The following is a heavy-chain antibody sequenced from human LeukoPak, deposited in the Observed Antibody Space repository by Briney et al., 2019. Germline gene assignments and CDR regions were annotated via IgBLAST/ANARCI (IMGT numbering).Heavy chain of an antibody. V-gene: IGHV4-59*11. CDR3: AGGYYDSSVGY. CDR1: GGSISSHY. CDR2: IYYSGST. D-gene: IGHD3-22*01. Sequence: PSETLSLTCTVSGGSISSHYWSWIRQPPGKGLEWIGYIYYSGSTNYNPSLKSRVTISVDTSKNQFSLKLSSVTAADTAVYYCAGGYYDSSVGYWSQGTLVTVSS. J-gene: IGHJ4*02.